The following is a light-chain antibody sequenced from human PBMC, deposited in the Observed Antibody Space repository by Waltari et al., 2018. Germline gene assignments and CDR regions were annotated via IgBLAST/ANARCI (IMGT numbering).Light chain of an antibody. J-gene: IGLJ2*01. V-gene: IGLV1-51*02. Sequence: QSLLTQPPSVSAAPGQKVTISCSGSDSNIGTNFVSWYQQVPRSAPQLLIFEDEKRPSGIPSRFSGSKSATSATLAITGLQPGDEADFYCGTWDTSLSPHVIFGGGTRLTVL. CDR1: DSNIGTNF. CDR3: GTWDTSLSPHVI. CDR2: EDE.